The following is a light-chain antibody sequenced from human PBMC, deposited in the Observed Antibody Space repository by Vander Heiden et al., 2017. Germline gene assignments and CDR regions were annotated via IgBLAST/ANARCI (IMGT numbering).Light chain of an antibody. CDR2: GTS. V-gene: IGKV3-15*01. Sequence: IVMTHSPALLSASPGGRATRACRARRRVSAHLAWYQQKPGHAPRLIIYGTSTRATVCPARFSGSGSGTHFILSISRLQSEDFALYYCQQYSDWPRTFGQGTKVEIK. J-gene: IGKJ1*01. CDR1: RRVSAH. CDR3: QQYSDWPRT.